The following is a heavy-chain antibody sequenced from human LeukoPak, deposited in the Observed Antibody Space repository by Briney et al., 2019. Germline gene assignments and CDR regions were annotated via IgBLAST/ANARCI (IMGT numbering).Heavy chain of an antibody. D-gene: IGHD3-9*01. Sequence: SSETLSLTCTVSGGSISSYYWSWIRQPPGKGLEWIGYIYYSGSTNYNPSLKSRVTISVDTSKNQFSLKLSSVTAADTAVYYCARFDYDILTGYSSFDYWGQGTLVTVSS. CDR2: IYYSGST. J-gene: IGHJ4*02. V-gene: IGHV4-59*01. CDR1: GGSISSYY. CDR3: ARFDYDILTGYSSFDY.